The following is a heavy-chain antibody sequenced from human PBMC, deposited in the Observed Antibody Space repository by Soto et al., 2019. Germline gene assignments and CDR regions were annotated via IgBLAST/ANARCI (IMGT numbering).Heavy chain of an antibody. CDR3: ARDRGIQIFDY. CDR2: IYYSGST. D-gene: IGHD5-18*01. CDR1: GGSISSYY. J-gene: IGHJ4*02. Sequence: SETLSLTCTISGGSISSYYWSWVRQPPGKGLEWIGYIYYSGSTNYNPSLKSRVTISVDTSKNQFSLKLSSVTAADTAVYYCARDRGIQIFDYWGPGTLVTVSS. V-gene: IGHV4-59*01.